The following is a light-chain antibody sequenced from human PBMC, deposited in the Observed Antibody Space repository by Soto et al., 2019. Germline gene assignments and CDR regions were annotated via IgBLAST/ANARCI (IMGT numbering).Light chain of an antibody. CDR1: QSVSSY. Sequence: EIVLTQSPATLSLSPGERATLSCRASQSVSSYLAWYQQKPGQAPRLLIYDASNRATGIPARFSGSGSGTDFTLTISSLEPEDFAVYYCHQHFRSPRTFGQGTKLEIK. V-gene: IGKV3-11*01. CDR2: DAS. CDR3: HQHFRSPRT. J-gene: IGKJ2*01.